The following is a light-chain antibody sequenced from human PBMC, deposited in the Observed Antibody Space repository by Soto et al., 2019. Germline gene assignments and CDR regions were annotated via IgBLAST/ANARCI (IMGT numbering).Light chain of an antibody. CDR1: RSDVGSYNS. V-gene: IGLV2-14*02. CDR2: EVT. Sequence: QSALTQPASVSGSPGQSITISCTGTRSDVGSYNSIAWYQQHPGKAPRVVIFEVTKRPSGISDRFSGSKSGYTASLTISGLQPEDEGDYYCSAYTARSTLVFGGGTKLTVL. J-gene: IGLJ3*02. CDR3: SAYTARSTLV.